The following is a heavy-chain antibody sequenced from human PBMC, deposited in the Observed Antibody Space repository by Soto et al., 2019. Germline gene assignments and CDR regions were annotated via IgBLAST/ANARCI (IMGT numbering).Heavy chain of an antibody. CDR1: GGSVNIGTYY. Sequence: PSETLSLTWTVPGGSVNIGTYYWSWIRQSPGQGLEWIGYIYFLGRTNYNPSLNRRVSMSVDTSKNQFSLNLLSVTAADTAVYYCARHGDDSGGHSSTWEAYFIDYWGLGTLVTVSS. D-gene: IGHD3-22*01. J-gene: IGHJ4*02. V-gene: IGHV4-61*01. CDR3: ARHGDDSGGHSSTWEAYFIDY. CDR2: IYFLGRT.